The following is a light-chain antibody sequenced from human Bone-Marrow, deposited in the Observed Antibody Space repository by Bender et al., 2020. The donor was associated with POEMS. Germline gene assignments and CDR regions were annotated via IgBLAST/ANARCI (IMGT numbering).Light chain of an antibody. CDR3: QAWDTYSVI. CDR1: DLGDKY. Sequence: SYEVTQPPSVSVSPGQTASITCSGDDLGDKYVAWYQQKPGQSPVLVIYQDTKRPSGIPERFSCSNSGNTATLTISGTQALDEDDYYCQAWDTYSVIFGGGTKLTVL. V-gene: IGLV3-1*01. J-gene: IGLJ2*01. CDR2: QDT.